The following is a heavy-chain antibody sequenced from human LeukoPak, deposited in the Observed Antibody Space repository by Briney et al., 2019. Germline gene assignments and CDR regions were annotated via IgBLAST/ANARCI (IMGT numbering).Heavy chain of an antibody. CDR2: IIPIFGTA. CDR3: ARDPWTNSDYDGFDY. J-gene: IGHJ4*02. Sequence: VASVKVSCKASGYTFTSYDINWVRQATGQGLEWMGGIIPIFGTANYAQKFQGRVTTTADESTSTAYMELSSLRSEDTAVYYCARDPWTNSDYDGFDYWGQGTLVTVSS. CDR1: GYTFTSYD. D-gene: IGHD5-12*01. V-gene: IGHV1-69*13.